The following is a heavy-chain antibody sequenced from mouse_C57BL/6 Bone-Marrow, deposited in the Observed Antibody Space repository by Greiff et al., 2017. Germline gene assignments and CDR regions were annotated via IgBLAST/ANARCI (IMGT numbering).Heavy chain of an antibody. CDR1: GYTFTSYG. Sequence: QVQLQQSGAELARPGASVKLSCKASGYTFTSYGISWVKQRTGQGLEWIGEIYPRSGNTYYNEKFKGKATLTADNSSSTAYMALRSLTSEASAVYCCARSWNGYGGAYWGQGTLVTVSA. J-gene: IGHJ3*01. CDR3: ARSWNGYGGAY. CDR2: IYPRSGNT. V-gene: IGHV1-81*01. D-gene: IGHD2-2*01.